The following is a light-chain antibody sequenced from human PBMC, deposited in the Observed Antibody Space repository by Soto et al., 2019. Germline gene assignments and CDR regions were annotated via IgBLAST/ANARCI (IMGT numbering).Light chain of an antibody. V-gene: IGKV3-20*01. CDR1: LNISSAF. J-gene: IGKJ1*01. CDR3: QQYGSSSWT. CDR2: AAS. Sequence: EIVLTQSPCTLSLSPGERATLSCRASLNISSAFLAWYQHKPGQAPRLLISAASSRATGIPDRFSGSGSGTDFTLTISRLEPEDFAVYYCQQYGSSSWTFGQGTKVDIK.